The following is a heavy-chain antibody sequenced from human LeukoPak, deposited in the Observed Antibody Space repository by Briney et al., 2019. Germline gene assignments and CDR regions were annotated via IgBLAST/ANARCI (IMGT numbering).Heavy chain of an antibody. CDR3: AWLGDKGGGPYYYMDV. Sequence: SQTLSLTCTVSGGSISSGDYYWSWIRQPPGKGLEWIGYIYYSGSTYYNPSLKSRVTVSVDTSKNQFSLKLSSVTAADTAVYYCAWLGDKGGGPYYYMDVWGKGTTVTVSS. D-gene: IGHD3-10*01. CDR1: GGSISSGDYY. V-gene: IGHV4-30-4*08. CDR2: IYYSGST. J-gene: IGHJ6*03.